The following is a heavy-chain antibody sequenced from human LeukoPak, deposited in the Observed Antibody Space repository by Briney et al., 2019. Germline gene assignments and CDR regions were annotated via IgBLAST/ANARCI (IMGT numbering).Heavy chain of an antibody. Sequence: GSLRLSCAASGFTFSSFTMNWVRQAPGKGLEWVSSISSSSSSIYYADSVKGRFTISRDNAKNSLYLQMNSLRAEDAAVYYCARAGLRYFDCDYWGQGTLVTVSS. J-gene: IGHJ4*02. CDR2: ISSSSSSI. CDR3: ARAGLRYFDCDY. D-gene: IGHD3-9*01. CDR1: GFTFSSFT. V-gene: IGHV3-21*01.